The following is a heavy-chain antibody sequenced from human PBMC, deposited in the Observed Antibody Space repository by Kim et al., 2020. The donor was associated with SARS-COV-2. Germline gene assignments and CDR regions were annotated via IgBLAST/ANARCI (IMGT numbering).Heavy chain of an antibody. Sequence: SETLSLTCTVSGGSISSYYWSWIRQPQGKGLEWIGYIYYSGSTNYNPSLKSRVTISVDTSKNQFSLKLSSVTAADTAVYYCARSADYDFWSGYSIFDPWGQGTLVTVSS. D-gene: IGHD3-3*01. CDR1: GGSISSYY. CDR2: IYYSGST. V-gene: IGHV4-59*01. CDR3: ARSADYDFWSGYSIFDP. J-gene: IGHJ5*02.